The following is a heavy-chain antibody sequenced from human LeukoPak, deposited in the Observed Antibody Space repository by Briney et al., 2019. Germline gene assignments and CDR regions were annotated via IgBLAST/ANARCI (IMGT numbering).Heavy chain of an antibody. CDR3: ARVGSSRDGYNYHFDY. V-gene: IGHV3-30*04. D-gene: IGHD5-24*01. CDR2: ISYDGSNK. CDR1: GFTFSSYA. Sequence: GGSLRLSCAASGFTFSSYAMHWVRQAPGKGLEWVAVISYDGSNKYYADSVKGRFTISRDNSKNTLYLQMNSLRAEDTAVYYCARVGSSRDGYNYHFDYWGQGTLVTVSS. J-gene: IGHJ4*02.